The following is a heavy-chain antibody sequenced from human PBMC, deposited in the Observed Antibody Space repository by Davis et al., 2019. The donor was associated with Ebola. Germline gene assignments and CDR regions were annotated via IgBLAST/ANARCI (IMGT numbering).Heavy chain of an antibody. CDR2: ISGSGGST. D-gene: IGHD3-10*01. Sequence: GESLKISCAASGFTFSSYAMSWVRQAPGKGLEWVSAISGSGGSTYYADSVKGRFTISRDNSKNTLYLQMNSLRAEDTAVYYCAKEARITMVQGVIAYFDYWGQGTLVTGSS. V-gene: IGHV3-23*01. CDR1: GFTFSSYA. J-gene: IGHJ4*02. CDR3: AKEARITMVQGVIAYFDY.